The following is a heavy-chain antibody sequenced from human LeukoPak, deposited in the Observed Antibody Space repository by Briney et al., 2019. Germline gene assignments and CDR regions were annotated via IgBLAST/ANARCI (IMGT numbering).Heavy chain of an antibody. V-gene: IGHV3-9*01. CDR3: AKDTVAGTYYYYGMDV. J-gene: IGHJ6*02. CDR1: GFTFDDYA. D-gene: IGHD6-19*01. Sequence: GRSLRLSCAASGFTFDDYAMHWVRQDPGKGLEWVSGISWNSGSIGYADSVKGRFTISRDNAKNSLYLQMNSLRAEDTALYYCAKDTVAGTYYYYGMDVWGQGTTVTVSS. CDR2: ISWNSGSI.